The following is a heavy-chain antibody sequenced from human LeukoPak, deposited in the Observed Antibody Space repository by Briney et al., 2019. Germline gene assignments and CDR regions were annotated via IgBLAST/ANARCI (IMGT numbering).Heavy chain of an antibody. Sequence: GRSLRLSCAASGFTFSSYSMNWVRQAPGKGLEWVSSISSSSSYIYYADSVKGRFTISRDNAKNSLYLQMNSLRSDDTAVYYCARDLGDDYGDFFDYWGQGTLVTVSS. CDR3: ARDLGDDYGDFFDY. D-gene: IGHD4-17*01. CDR1: GFTFSSYS. V-gene: IGHV3-21*04. CDR2: ISSSSSYI. J-gene: IGHJ4*02.